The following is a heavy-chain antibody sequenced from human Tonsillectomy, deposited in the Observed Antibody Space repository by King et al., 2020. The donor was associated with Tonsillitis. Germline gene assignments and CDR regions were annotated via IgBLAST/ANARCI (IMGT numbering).Heavy chain of an antibody. V-gene: IGHV3-30*04. D-gene: IGHD3-22*01. CDR2: ISYDGSNK. CDR3: ARSYYDSSGYLSY. Sequence: VQLVESGGGVVQPGRSLRLSCAASGFTFRTYAMHWVRQAPGKGLEWVAVISYDGSNKFYADSVKGRFIISRDNSKNTLYLQMNSLRAEATAVYYCARSYYDSSGYLSYWGQGTLVTVSS. CDR1: GFTFRTYA. J-gene: IGHJ4*02.